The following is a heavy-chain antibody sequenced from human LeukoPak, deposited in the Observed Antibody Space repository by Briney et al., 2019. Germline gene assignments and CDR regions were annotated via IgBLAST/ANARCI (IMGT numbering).Heavy chain of an antibody. D-gene: IGHD3-3*01. V-gene: IGHV3-30-3*01. CDR3: ARAPPFELRFLEWLLPFDY. Sequence: GGSLILSCAASGFTFSSCAMHWVRQAPGKVLEWVAVISYDGSNKYYANSVKGRFTISRDNSKNTLYLQMNSLRAEDTAVYYCARAPPFELRFLEWLLPFDYWGQGTLVTVSS. CDR1: GFTFSSCA. J-gene: IGHJ4*02. CDR2: ISYDGSNK.